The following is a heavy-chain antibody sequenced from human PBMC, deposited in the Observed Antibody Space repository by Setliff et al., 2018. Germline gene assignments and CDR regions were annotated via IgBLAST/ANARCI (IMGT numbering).Heavy chain of an antibody. CDR3: ARCSGSYDAFDI. V-gene: IGHV4-31*01. D-gene: IGHD1-26*01. J-gene: IGHJ3*02. CDR2: IYYSGST. CDR1: GDSISRSTYY. Sequence: SATLSLTCTLSGDSISRSTYYWGWIRQHPGMGLEWIGYIYYSGSTYHNPSLKTLVTISVDTSKNQFSLKLSSVTAADTAVYYCARCSGSYDAFDIWGQGTMVTVSS.